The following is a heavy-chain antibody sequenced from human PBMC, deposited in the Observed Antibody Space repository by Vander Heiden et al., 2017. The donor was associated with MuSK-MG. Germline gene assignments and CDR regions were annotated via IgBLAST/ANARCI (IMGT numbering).Heavy chain of an antibody. V-gene: IGHV1-69*01. CDR1: SSYA. J-gene: IGHJ4*01. CDR3: ARDDYYDSSGYYSPGFDY. Sequence: SSYAISWVRQAPGQGLEWMGGIIPIFGTANYAQKFQGRVTITADESTSTAYMELSSLRSEDTAVYYCARDDYYDSSGYYSPGFDYWGHGTLVTVSS. D-gene: IGHD3-22*01. CDR2: IIPIFGTA.